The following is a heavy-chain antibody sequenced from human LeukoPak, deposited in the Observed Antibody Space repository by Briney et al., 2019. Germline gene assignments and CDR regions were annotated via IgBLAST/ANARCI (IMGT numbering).Heavy chain of an antibody. J-gene: IGHJ6*03. CDR2: IYHSGST. Sequence: SETLSLTCTVSGGSISSGGYYWSWIRQPPGKGLEWIGYIYHSGSTYYNPSLKSRVTISVDRSKNQFSLKLSSVTAADTAVYYCARVFVAAAGKDPPYYYYYYMDVWGKGTTVTVSS. CDR3: ARVFVAAAGKDPPYYYYYYMDV. V-gene: IGHV4-30-2*01. D-gene: IGHD6-13*01. CDR1: GGSISSGGYY.